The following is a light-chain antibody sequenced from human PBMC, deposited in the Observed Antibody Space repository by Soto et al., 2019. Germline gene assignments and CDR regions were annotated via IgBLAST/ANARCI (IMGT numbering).Light chain of an antibody. Sequence: EIVLTQSPATLSLSPGERATLSCRASQSVSSYLAWYQQKPGQAPRLLIYDASNRATGIPARFSGSGSGTVFTLTFSSLEPEDFAVYYCQQRSNWRGITFGQGTRLEIK. CDR1: QSVSSY. CDR2: DAS. J-gene: IGKJ5*01. CDR3: QQRSNWRGIT. V-gene: IGKV3-11*01.